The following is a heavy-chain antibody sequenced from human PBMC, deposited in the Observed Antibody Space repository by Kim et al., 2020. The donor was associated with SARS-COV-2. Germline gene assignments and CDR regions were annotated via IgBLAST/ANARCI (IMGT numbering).Heavy chain of an antibody. J-gene: IGHJ6*04. D-gene: IGHD2-2*02. CDR2: IYPGDSDT. CDR1: GYSFTSYW. V-gene: IGHV5-51*01. Sequence: GESLKISCKGSGYSFTSYWIGWVRQMPGKGLEWMGIIYPGDSDTRYSPSFQGQVTISADKSISTAYLQWSSLTASDTAMYYFARQRGYCSSTSCYKGYYYYGMDVWGKGTTVTVSS. CDR3: ARQRGYCSSTSCYKGYYYYGMDV.